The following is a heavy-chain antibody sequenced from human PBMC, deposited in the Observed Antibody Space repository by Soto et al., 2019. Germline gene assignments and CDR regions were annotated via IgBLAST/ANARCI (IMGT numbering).Heavy chain of an antibody. Sequence: QVQLVQSGAEVKKPGSSVKVSCKASVCTFSSYAISWVRQAPGQGLEWMGGIIPIFGTANYAQKFQGRVTITADKPTSTAYMELSSLRSEDTAVYYCAYDFWSGFPPPYYYGMDVWGQWTTVTVSS. D-gene: IGHD3-3*01. CDR1: VCTFSSYA. V-gene: IGHV1-69*06. CDR3: AYDFWSGFPPPYYYGMDV. J-gene: IGHJ6*02. CDR2: IIPIFGTA.